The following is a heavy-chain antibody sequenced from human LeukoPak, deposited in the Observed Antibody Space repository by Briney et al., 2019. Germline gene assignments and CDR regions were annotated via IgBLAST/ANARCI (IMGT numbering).Heavy chain of an antibody. CDR3: ARSPQWLLLGADDY. CDR2: IYRDGST. V-gene: IGHV3-66*01. Sequence: PSETLSLTCAVYGGSFSDYYWSWIRQAPGKGLEWVSIIYRDGSTYYADSVKGRFIISTDNSNNTLYLQMNSLRAEDTAVYYCARSPQWLLLGADDYWGQGTLVTVSS. CDR1: GGSFSDYY. J-gene: IGHJ4*02. D-gene: IGHD3-22*01.